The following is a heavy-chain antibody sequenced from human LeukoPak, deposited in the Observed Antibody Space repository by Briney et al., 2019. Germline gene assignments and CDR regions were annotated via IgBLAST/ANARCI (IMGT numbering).Heavy chain of an antibody. V-gene: IGHV5-51*01. CDR3: AKTAPDDFWSGSYYFYGMDV. CDR2: IYPADSDA. Sequence: GESLKISCKGSGYVFTSYWIAWVRQRPGKGLEWMGTIYPADSDARYSPSFQGQVTISADKSIDTAYLQWSSLKASDTAIYYCAKTAPDDFWSGSYYFYGMDVWGQGTMVTVSS. J-gene: IGHJ6*02. D-gene: IGHD3-3*01. CDR1: GYVFTSYW.